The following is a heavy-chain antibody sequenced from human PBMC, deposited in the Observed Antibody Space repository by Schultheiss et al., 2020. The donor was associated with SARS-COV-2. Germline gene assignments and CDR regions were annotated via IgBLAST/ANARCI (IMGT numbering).Heavy chain of an antibody. V-gene: IGHV3-23*01. CDR1: GFTFAGYA. CDR2: INNSGAST. Sequence: GGSLRLSCAASGFTFAGYALRWVRQAPGKGLEWVSGINNSGASTYYADSVKGRFTISRDNAKNSLFLQMDSLTAEDTAVYYCARGSGGGYEFDYWGQGTLVTVSS. D-gene: IGHD5-12*01. J-gene: IGHJ4*02. CDR3: ARGSGGGYEFDY.